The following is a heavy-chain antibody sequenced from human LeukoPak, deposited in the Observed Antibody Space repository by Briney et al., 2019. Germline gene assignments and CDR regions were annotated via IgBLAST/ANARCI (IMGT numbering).Heavy chain of an antibody. D-gene: IGHD3-10*01. CDR2: IYTSGST. CDR1: GGSISGDY. V-gene: IGHV4-4*07. CDR3: ARHKGPHIVRGVLRNNWFDY. J-gene: IGHJ5*01. Sequence: SETLSLTCTVSGGSISGDYWSWIRQPAGTGLEWIGRIYTSGSTIYNPSLKSRVTMSVDTSKNQFSLRLNSVTAADTAMYFCARHKGPHIVRGVLRNNWFDYWGQGILVTVSS.